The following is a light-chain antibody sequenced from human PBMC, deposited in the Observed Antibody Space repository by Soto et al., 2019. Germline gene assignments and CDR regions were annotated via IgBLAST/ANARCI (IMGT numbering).Light chain of an antibody. V-gene: IGKV2-28*01. CDR2: LGS. J-gene: IGKJ4*01. Sequence: EIVMTQSPLSLSVTPGEPASISCRSSQRILQSNGYNYLDWYLQKPGQSPQLLIYLGSNRASGVPDRFSGSGSGTDFTLKISRVEVEDVGVYYCMQALQTPRTFGGGTKVDIK. CDR1: QRILQSNGYNY. CDR3: MQALQTPRT.